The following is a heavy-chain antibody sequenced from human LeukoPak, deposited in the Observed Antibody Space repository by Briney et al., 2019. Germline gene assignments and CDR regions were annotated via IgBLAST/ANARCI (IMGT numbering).Heavy chain of an antibody. CDR2: ISGSGSIT. CDR3: AKSLGGDYGSGSYYVVFDS. Sequence: GGSLRLSCAASGFTFSSYAMNWVRQAPGKGLEWVSSISGSGSITYYADSVKGRFTISRDTSKNTLWLQMNSLRVDDTALYYCAKSLGGDYGSGSYYVVFDSWGQGTLVTVSS. D-gene: IGHD3-10*01. V-gene: IGHV3-23*01. J-gene: IGHJ4*02. CDR1: GFTFSSYA.